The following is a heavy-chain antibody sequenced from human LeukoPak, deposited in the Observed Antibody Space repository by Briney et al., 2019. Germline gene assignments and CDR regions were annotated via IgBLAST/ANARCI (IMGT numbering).Heavy chain of an antibody. CDR1: GFTFSSYG. V-gene: IGHV3-30*02. Sequence: PGGSLRLSCAASGFTFSSYGMHWVRQAPGKGLEWVAFIRYDGSNKYYADSVKGRFTISRDNSKNTLYLQMNSLRAEDTAVYYCAKTYSGSYGAAFDYWGQGTLVTVSS. D-gene: IGHD1-26*01. CDR3: AKTYSGSYGAAFDY. J-gene: IGHJ4*02. CDR2: IRYDGSNK.